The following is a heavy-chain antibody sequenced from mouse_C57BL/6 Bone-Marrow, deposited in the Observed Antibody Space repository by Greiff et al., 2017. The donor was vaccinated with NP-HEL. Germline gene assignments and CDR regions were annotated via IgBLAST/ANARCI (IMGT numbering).Heavy chain of an antibody. J-gene: IGHJ3*01. CDR2: INPNNGGT. CDR3: AFYDYVPFAY. V-gene: IGHV1-18*01. Sequence: EVQLQQSGPELVKPGASVKIPCKASGYTFTDYNMDWVKQSNGKSLEWIGDINPNNGGTIYNQKFKGKATLTVDKSSSTAYMELRSLTSEDTAVYYCAFYDYVPFAYWGQGTLVTVSA. D-gene: IGHD2-4*01. CDR1: GYTFTDYN.